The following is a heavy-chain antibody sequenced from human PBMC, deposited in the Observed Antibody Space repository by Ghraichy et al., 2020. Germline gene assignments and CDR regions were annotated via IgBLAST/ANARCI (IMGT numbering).Heavy chain of an antibody. CDR1: GFTFSSYS. Sequence: GGSLRLSCAASGFTFSSYSMNWVRQAPGKGLEWVSSISSSSSYIYYADSVKGRFTISRDNAKNSLYLQMNSLRAEDTAVYYCARDRDTAMVSLEYWGQGTLVTVSS. V-gene: IGHV3-21*01. CDR3: ARDRDTAMVSLEY. J-gene: IGHJ4*02. CDR2: ISSSSSYI. D-gene: IGHD5-18*01.